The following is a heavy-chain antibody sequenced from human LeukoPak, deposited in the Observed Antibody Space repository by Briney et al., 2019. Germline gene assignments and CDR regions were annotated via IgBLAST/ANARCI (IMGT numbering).Heavy chain of an antibody. CDR2: VYHSGSA. CDR3: ARDHDYGDYDDAFDI. CDR1: GDSINSGNYY. D-gene: IGHD4-17*01. Sequence: PSETLSLTCTVSGDSINSGNYYWGWIRQPPGKGLGWIGTVYHSGSAYYNPSLKSRVTISVDTSKNQFSLELSSVTAADTAVYYCARDHDYGDYDDAFDIWGQGTMVTVSS. V-gene: IGHV4-39*02. J-gene: IGHJ3*02.